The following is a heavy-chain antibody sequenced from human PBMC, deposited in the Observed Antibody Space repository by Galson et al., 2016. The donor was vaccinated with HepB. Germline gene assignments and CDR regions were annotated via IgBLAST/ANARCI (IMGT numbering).Heavy chain of an antibody. Sequence: SETLSLTCAVSGDSISSNSFSWGWIRQPPGKGLEWIGSIYSSEHTFYNPSLKSRVAISVDTSKNHFSLKLSSVTAADTAVYFCARTAARLYFDFWGQGALVTVSP. J-gene: IGHJ4*01. CDR3: ARTAARLYFDF. D-gene: IGHD6-6*01. CDR1: GDSISSNSFS. CDR2: IYSSEHT. V-gene: IGHV4-39*02.